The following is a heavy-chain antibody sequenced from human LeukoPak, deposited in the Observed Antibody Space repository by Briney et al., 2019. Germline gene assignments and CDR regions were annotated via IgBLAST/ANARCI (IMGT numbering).Heavy chain of an antibody. Sequence: PGGSLRLSCAASGXTFSSYEMNWVRQAPGKGLEWVSYISSSGSTIYYADSVKGRFTISRDNAKNSLYLQMNSLRAEDTAVYYCARDPRDYYYGMDVWGQGTTVTVSS. V-gene: IGHV3-48*03. CDR2: ISSSGSTI. CDR3: ARDPRDYYYGMDV. J-gene: IGHJ6*02. CDR1: GXTFSSYE.